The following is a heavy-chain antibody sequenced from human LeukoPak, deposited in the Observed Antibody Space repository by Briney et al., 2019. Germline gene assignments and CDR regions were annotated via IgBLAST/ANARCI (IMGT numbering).Heavy chain of an antibody. CDR2: IYTSGST. CDR3: ASSRPYSSSFACYYYYYMDV. J-gene: IGHJ6*03. D-gene: IGHD6-6*01. CDR1: GGSISSYY. V-gene: IGHV4-4*09. Sequence: SETLSLTCTVSGGSISSYYWSWIRQPPGKGLEWIGYIYTSGSTNYNPSLKSRVTISVNTSKNQFSLKLSSVTAADTAVYYCASSRPYSSSFACYYYYYMDVWGKGTTVTVSS.